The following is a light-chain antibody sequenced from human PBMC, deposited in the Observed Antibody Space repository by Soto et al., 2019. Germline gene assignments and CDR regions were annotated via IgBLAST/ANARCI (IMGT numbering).Light chain of an antibody. V-gene: IGKV3-20*01. CDR3: QQYGSSGT. J-gene: IGKJ1*01. Sequence: EIVLTQSPGTLSLSPGERATLSCRASQSVSNNYLAWYQQKPGQARRLLIYGASNRATGIPDRFSGSGSGTDFPLTISRLEPEDCAVYYCQQYGSSGTFGQGTQVEIK. CDR2: GAS. CDR1: QSVSNNY.